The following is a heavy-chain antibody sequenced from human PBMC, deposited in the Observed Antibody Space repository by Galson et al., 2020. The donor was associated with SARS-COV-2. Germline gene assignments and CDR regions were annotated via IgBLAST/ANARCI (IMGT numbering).Heavy chain of an antibody. CDR3: AGEGAGAMYESDY. CDR2: MYHSGST. V-gene: IGHV4-38-2*02. J-gene: IGHJ4*02. CDR1: GYSISSGYY. Sequence: SETLSLTCNVSGYSISSGYYWGWIRQPPGNGLEWIASMYHSGSTYYNPSLKSRITMSVDTSKNQFSLKMTSVTAADTAVYYCAGEGAGAMYESDYWGRGTLVTVSS. D-gene: IGHD2-2*01.